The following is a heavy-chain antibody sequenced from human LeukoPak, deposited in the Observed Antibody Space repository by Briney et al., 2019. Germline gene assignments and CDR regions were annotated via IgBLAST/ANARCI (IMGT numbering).Heavy chain of an antibody. J-gene: IGHJ4*02. D-gene: IGHD1-14*01. CDR2: IYPGDSDA. CDR1: GYTFSSYW. Sequence: PGESLNISCKVSGYTFSSYWTGWVRQMPGKGLELMGIIYPGDSDARYRPSFQGQVIISVDKSINTAYLQWSSLKASDTAMYYCARSPGRTNRFDYWGLGTLVTVSS. V-gene: IGHV5-51*03. CDR3: ARSPGRTNRFDY.